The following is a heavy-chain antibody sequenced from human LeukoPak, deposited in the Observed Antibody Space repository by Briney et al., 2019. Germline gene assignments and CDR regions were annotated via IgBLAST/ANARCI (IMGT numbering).Heavy chain of an antibody. Sequence: GESLKISRKASGYSFTTYWIGWVRQMLGKGLEWMGIIYPGDSDTRYSPSFHGHVTMSADKSIGTAYLLWSSLEASDSAMYYCARRYCTSTSCYADSWGQGTLVTVSS. V-gene: IGHV5-51*01. J-gene: IGHJ4*02. CDR1: GYSFTTYW. CDR2: IYPGDSDT. CDR3: ARRYCTSTSCYADS. D-gene: IGHD2-2*01.